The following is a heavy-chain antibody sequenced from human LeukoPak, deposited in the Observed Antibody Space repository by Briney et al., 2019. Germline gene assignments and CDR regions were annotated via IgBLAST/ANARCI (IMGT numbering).Heavy chain of an antibody. CDR1: GGYISSHY. D-gene: IGHD6-13*01. Sequence: SETLSLTCTVSGGYISSHYWSWIRQPPGKGLEWIGYVFYSGSTNYNPSLKSRVGISVDTSKKQLSLKLSSVTAADTAVYYCARVVPKQQLVDAFDIWGQGTMVTVSS. J-gene: IGHJ3*02. CDR2: VFYSGST. CDR3: ARVVPKQQLVDAFDI. V-gene: IGHV4-59*11.